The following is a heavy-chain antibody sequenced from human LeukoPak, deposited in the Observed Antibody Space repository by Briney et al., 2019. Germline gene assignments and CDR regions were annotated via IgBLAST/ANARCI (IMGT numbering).Heavy chain of an antibody. D-gene: IGHD6-13*01. CDR2: IYYSGNT. Sequence: SETLSLTCTVSGGPISSNSHSWEWIRQPPGKGLEWIANIYYSGNTNYNPSLESRVTISVDASENQFSLKLNSVTAADTAVYYCARRIHGSSHVDCWGQGTLVTVST. CDR3: ARRIHGSSHVDC. CDR1: GGPISSNSHS. V-gene: IGHV4-39*01. J-gene: IGHJ4*02.